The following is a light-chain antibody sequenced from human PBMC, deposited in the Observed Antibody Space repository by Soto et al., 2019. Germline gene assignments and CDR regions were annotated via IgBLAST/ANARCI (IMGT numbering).Light chain of an antibody. CDR3: QQDGDSPPT. Sequence: EIVLTQSPGTLSLSPGESATLSCRASQSVSSNSLAWYRRNPGQPPSLLIYGTSTRATDIQRRFSGSGSGTDVTLTITRLEPEDGAVYFGQQDGDSPPTFGQGTKVEVK. J-gene: IGKJ1*01. V-gene: IGKV3-20*01. CDR2: GTS. CDR1: QSVSSNS.